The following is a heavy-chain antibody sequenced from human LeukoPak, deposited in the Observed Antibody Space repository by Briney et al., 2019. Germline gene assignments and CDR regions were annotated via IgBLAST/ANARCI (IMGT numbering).Heavy chain of an antibody. V-gene: IGHV3-74*01. J-gene: IGHJ1*01. CDR1: GFTFSKYW. CDR2: INGDGSTT. D-gene: IGHD3-22*01. Sequence: PGGSLRLSRAASGFTFSKYWMHWVRQVPGKGLVWVSLINGDGSTTNYADFVKGRSTISRDNAKNTLSLQVNSLRAEDTAVYYCATGNYYDSRGYYTFGYWGQGTLVTVSS. CDR3: ATGNYYDSRGYYTFGY.